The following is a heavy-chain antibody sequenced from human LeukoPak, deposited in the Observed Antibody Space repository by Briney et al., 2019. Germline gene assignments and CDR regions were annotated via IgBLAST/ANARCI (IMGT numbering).Heavy chain of an antibody. J-gene: IGHJ4*02. CDR2: ISSNGGST. D-gene: IGHD3-22*01. CDR1: GFTFSSYA. V-gene: IGHV3-64*01. CDR3: ARGLSYDSSGYYFDY. Sequence: GGSLRLSCAASGFTFSSYAMHWVRQAPGEGLEYVSAISSNGGSTYYANSVKGRFTISRDNSKNTLYLQMGSLRAEDMAVYYCARGLSYDSSGYYFDYWGQGTLVTVSS.